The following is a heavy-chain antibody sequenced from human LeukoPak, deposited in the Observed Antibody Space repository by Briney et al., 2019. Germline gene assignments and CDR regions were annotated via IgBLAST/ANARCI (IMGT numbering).Heavy chain of an antibody. Sequence: SETLSLTCTVSGGSISSGSYYWSWIRQPPGKGLEWIGYIYYSGSTSYNPSLKSRVTISVDTSKNQFSLKLSSVTAADTAVYYCTRGSIAYYYMDVWGKGTTVTISS. D-gene: IGHD3-22*01. V-gene: IGHV4-61*01. J-gene: IGHJ6*03. CDR2: IYYSGST. CDR1: GGSISSGSYY. CDR3: TRGSIAYYYMDV.